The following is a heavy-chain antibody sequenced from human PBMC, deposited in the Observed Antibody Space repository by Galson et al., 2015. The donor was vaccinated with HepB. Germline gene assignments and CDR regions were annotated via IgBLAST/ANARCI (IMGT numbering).Heavy chain of an antibody. CDR1: GYTFTSYG. CDR3: ARNPRANWGSPAPLFDY. Sequence: SVKVSCKASGYTFTSYGISWVRQAPGQGLEWMGWISAYNGNTNYAQKLQGRVTMTTDNSTSTAYMELRSLRSDDTAVYYCARNPRANWGSPAPLFDYWGQGTLVTVSS. D-gene: IGHD7-27*01. V-gene: IGHV1-18*01. J-gene: IGHJ4*02. CDR2: ISAYNGNT.